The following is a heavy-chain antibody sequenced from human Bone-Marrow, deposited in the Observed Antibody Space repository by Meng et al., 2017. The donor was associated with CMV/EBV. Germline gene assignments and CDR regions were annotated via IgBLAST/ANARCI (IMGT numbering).Heavy chain of an antibody. D-gene: IGHD3-16*01. CDR1: GGSFTAYY. CDR2: INHSGSS. V-gene: IGHV4-34*01. Sequence: SETLSLTCAVSGGSFTAYYWTWIRQPPGKGLECIGEINHSGSSNYNPSLRSRVTISVDTSKKQFSLKLTSVTAADTAVYYCARIEGGDWFDPWGQGTLVTVSS. J-gene: IGHJ5*02. CDR3: ARIEGGDWFDP.